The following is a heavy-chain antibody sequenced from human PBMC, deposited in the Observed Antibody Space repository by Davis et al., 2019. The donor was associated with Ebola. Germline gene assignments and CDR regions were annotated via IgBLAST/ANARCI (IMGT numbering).Heavy chain of an antibody. V-gene: IGHV4-34*01. CDR3: ARAPRIATPGAGPFYSYHYYGLDV. Sequence: MPSETLSLTCAVYGGSFSDYYWSWIRQPPGKGLEWIGEINQSGSTNYNPSRKSRVTISIDTSKNQFSLKLSSVTAADTAVYFCARAPRIATPGAGPFYSYHYYGLDVWGQGTTVTVSS. CDR1: GGSFSDYY. J-gene: IGHJ6*02. CDR2: INQSGST. D-gene: IGHD6-13*01.